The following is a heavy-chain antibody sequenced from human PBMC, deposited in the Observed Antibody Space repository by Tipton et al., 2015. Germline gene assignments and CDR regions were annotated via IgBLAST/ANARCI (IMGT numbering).Heavy chain of an antibody. V-gene: IGHV3-21*01. CDR1: GFNFREYI. D-gene: IGHD3-22*01. Sequence: GSLRLSCAASGFNFREYIMNWVRQAPGKGLEWVSSISSTGHYIYYADSVKGRFTFSRDNAKNSLYLQMNSLRAEDMAVYYCARDRGDYCDSPRWGQGTLVTVSS. CDR3: ARDRGDYCDSPR. CDR2: ISSTGHYI. J-gene: IGHJ4*02.